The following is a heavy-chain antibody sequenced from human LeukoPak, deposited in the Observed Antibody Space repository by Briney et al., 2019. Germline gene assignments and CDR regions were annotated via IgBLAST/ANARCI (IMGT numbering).Heavy chain of an antibody. V-gene: IGHV1-3*01. D-gene: IGHD5-18*01. CDR3: ARDLTAIKSSDY. J-gene: IGHJ4*02. Sequence: GASVKVSCKASGYTFTSYGISWVRQAPGQALEWMGWIHAGNGNTKYSQKFQGRVTIMSDTSASTVYMQLSSLKSEDTAVYFCARDLTAIKSSDYWGQGTLVTVSS. CDR1: GYTFTSYG. CDR2: IHAGNGNT.